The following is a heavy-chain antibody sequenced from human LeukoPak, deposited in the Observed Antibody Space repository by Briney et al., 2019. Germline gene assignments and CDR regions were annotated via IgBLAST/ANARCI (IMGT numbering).Heavy chain of an antibody. V-gene: IGHV1-24*01. CDR3: AKEGGLGSFDY. Sequence: ASVKVSCTVSGYALTELSIHWVRQAPGKGLGWMGGLDHGDGETFYAQKFQGRVIMTEDTSTNTAHMELSSLRSEDTAVYFCAKEGGLGSFDYWGQGTLVTVPS. CDR1: GYALTELS. D-gene: IGHD3-10*01. CDR2: LDHGDGET. J-gene: IGHJ4*02.